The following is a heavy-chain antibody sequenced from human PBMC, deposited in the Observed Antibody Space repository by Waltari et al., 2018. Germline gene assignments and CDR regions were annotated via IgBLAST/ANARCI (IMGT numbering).Heavy chain of an antibody. CDR3: ARSKVRFSHLRAFFDY. J-gene: IGHJ4*02. CDR1: RFTFSSYE. Sequence: EVQLVESGGGLVQPGGSLRPSCAASRFTFSSYEMNWVRQAPGKGLEWVSYINTSGSTIYYADSVKGRFTISRDNAKNSLYLQMNSLRAEDTAVYYCARSKVRFSHLRAFFDYWGQGTLVTVSS. CDR2: INTSGSTI. V-gene: IGHV3-48*03.